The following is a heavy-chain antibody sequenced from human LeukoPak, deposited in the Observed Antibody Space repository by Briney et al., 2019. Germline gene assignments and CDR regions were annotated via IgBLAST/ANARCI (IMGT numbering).Heavy chain of an antibody. D-gene: IGHD6-13*01. Sequence: SETLSLTCAVYGGSFSGYYWSWIRQPPGKGLEWIGEINHSGSTNYNPSLKSRVTISVDTSKNQFSLKLSSVTAADTAVYYCARRSSSYFDPWGQGTLVTVSS. J-gene: IGHJ5*02. CDR2: INHSGST. CDR1: GGSFSGYY. CDR3: ARRSSSYFDP. V-gene: IGHV4-34*01.